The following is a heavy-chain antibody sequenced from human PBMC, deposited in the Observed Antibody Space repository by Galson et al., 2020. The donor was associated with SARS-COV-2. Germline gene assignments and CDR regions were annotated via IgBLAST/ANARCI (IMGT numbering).Heavy chain of an antibody. CDR2: ISYDGSIK. D-gene: IGHD1-26*01. Sequence: GGSLRLSCAASGFTISSYAVHWVRQAPGKGLEWVGFISYDGSIKYYAESVKGRFTISRDNSKNTLYLQMNNLRPEDTAVYYCARGGIGGSYSFDYWGQGTLVTVSS. CDR3: ARGGIGGSYSFDY. J-gene: IGHJ4*02. CDR1: GFTISSYA. V-gene: IGHV3-30-3*01.